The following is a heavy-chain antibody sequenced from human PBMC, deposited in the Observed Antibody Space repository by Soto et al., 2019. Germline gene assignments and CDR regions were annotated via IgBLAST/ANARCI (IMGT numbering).Heavy chain of an antibody. CDR1: GFTFTTYG. J-gene: IGHJ4*02. V-gene: IGHV3-30*18. CDR3: AKDRGYCSSPICFNITVFDY. CDR2: ISYDGSNK. Sequence: QVQLVESGGGVVQPGRSLRLSCAASGFTFTTYGMNWVRQAPGKGLEWVAVISYDGSNKLYADSVRGRFAISRDNSKNSLYLQMDCLRPEDTAVYYCAKDRGYCSSPICFNITVFDYCGQGAPVTFSS. D-gene: IGHD2-2*01.